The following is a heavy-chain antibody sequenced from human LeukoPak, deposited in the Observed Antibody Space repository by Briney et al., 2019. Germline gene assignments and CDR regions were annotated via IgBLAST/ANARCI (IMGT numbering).Heavy chain of an antibody. D-gene: IGHD2-2*01. V-gene: IGHV1-46*01. CDR2: INPSDGRK. CDR3: ARDRRYDSSTIGGGPDYYLDI. Sequence: ASVKVSCKASVYIFTRYFIHSVGQAPGQGGEGMGGINPSDGRKSYAQKLQGRVTIIRDMSTSTHYMELSSLRSGNTAVYYCARDRRYDSSTIGGGPDYYLDIWGRGTLVTVSS. CDR1: VYIFTRYF. J-gene: IGHJ2*01.